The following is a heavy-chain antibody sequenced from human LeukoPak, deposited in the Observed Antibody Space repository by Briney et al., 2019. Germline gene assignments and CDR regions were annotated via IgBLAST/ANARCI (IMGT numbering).Heavy chain of an antibody. D-gene: IGHD4-17*01. V-gene: IGHV1-2*06. CDR2: INPNTGGT. Sequence: ASVKVSCKASGYTFTGSYMQWVRQAPGQGLEWMGRINPNTGGTNYAQKFQGRVTMTRDTSISTAYMELSRLRSDDTAVYYRAKETALDGDYSFDYWGQGTLVTVSS. J-gene: IGHJ4*02. CDR3: AKETALDGDYSFDY. CDR1: GYTFTGSY.